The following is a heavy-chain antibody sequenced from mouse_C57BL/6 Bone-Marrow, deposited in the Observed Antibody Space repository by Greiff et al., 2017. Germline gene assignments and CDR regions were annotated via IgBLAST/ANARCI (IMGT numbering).Heavy chain of an antibody. D-gene: IGHD4-1*01. J-gene: IGHJ2*01. CDR2: INPGSGGT. Sequence: QVQLQQSGAELVRPGTSVKVSCKASGYAFTNYLIEWVKQRPGQGLEWIGVINPGSGGTNYNEKFKGKATLTADKSSSTAYMQLSSLTSEDSAVDFCARNWDAFDYWGQGTTLTVSS. CDR1: GYAFTNYL. CDR3: ARNWDAFDY. V-gene: IGHV1-54*01.